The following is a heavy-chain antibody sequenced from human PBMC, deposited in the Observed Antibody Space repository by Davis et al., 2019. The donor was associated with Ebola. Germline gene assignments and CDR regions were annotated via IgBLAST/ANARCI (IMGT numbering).Heavy chain of an antibody. V-gene: IGHV4-59*01. CDR1: GGSTSSYY. D-gene: IGHD6-13*01. J-gene: IGHJ4*02. CDR2: IYYSGST. CDR3: ARVGSVDSSWESDY. Sequence: SETLSLTCTVSGGSTSSYYWSWIRQPPGKGLEWIGYIYYSGSTNYNPSLKSRVTISVDTSKNQFSLKLSSVTAADTAVYYCARVGSVDSSWESDYWGQGTLVTVSS.